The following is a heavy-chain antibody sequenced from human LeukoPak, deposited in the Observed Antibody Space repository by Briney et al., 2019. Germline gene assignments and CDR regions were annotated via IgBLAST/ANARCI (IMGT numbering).Heavy chain of an antibody. Sequence: GGSLRLSCAASGFTFSSYAMHWVRQAPGKGLEWVAVISYDGSNKYYADSVKGRFTISRDNSKNSLYLQMNSLRAEDTAVYYCARDSIVVVVAATELDYWGQGTLVTVSS. CDR2: ISYDGSNK. V-gene: IGHV3-30*04. J-gene: IGHJ4*02. D-gene: IGHD2-15*01. CDR3: ARDSIVVVVAATELDY. CDR1: GFTFSSYA.